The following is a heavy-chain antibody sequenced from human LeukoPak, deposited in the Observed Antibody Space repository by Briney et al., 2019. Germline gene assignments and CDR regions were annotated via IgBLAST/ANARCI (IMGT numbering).Heavy chain of an antibody. D-gene: IGHD6-19*01. CDR2: ISYDGSNK. V-gene: IGHV3-30*03. CDR3: ARERDSSGFETY. CDR1: GFTFSSYG. J-gene: IGHJ4*02. Sequence: PGGSLRLSCAASGFTFSSYGMHWVRQAPGKGLEWVAVISYDGSNKYYADSVKGRFTISRDNSKNTLYLQMNSLRAEDTAVYYCARERDSSGFETYWGQGTLVTVSS.